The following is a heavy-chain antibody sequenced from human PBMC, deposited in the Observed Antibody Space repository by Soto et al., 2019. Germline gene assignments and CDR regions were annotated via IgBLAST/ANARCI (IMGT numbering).Heavy chain of an antibody. D-gene: IGHD1-26*01. J-gene: IGHJ4*02. V-gene: IGHV3-7*05. CDR3: ARDRGWVGCNTAYFDY. CDR1: GFTFSCCW. Sequence: EVQLVESGGGLVQPGGSLRLSCAASGFTFSCCWMSWVRQAPGQGLEWVANIKQDGSEKHYVDSVKARFTISRDNAKNSLYLQMNSLTVEDTAVYYCARDRGWVGCNTAYFDYWGQGTLVTVSS. CDR2: IKQDGSEK.